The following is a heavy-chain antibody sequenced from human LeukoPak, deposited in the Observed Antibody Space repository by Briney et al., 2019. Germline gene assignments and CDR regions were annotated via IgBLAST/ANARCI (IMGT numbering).Heavy chain of an antibody. CDR3: SVSFDI. CDR2: INHSGST. J-gene: IGHJ3*02. CDR1: GGSFSGYY. Sequence: SETLSLTCAVYGGSFSGYYWSWIRQPPGKGLEWIGEINHSGSTNYNPSLKSRVTISVDTSKNQFSLKLSSVTAADTAVYYCSVSFDIWGQGTMVTVSS. V-gene: IGHV4-34*01.